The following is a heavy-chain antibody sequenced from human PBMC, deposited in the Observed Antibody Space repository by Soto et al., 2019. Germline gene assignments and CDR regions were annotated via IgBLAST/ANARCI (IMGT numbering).Heavy chain of an antibody. D-gene: IGHD2-2*02. CDR1: GFTFSSYW. Sequence: VGSLRLSCAASGFTFSSYWMSWVRQAPGKGLEWVANIKHDGSEKNYVDSVKGRFTISRDNAKNSLFLQMNSLRAEDTAVYYCAKESCSSTSCYTDYYYGMDVWGQGTTVTVSS. J-gene: IGHJ6*02. CDR2: IKHDGSEK. CDR3: AKESCSSTSCYTDYYYGMDV. V-gene: IGHV3-7*01.